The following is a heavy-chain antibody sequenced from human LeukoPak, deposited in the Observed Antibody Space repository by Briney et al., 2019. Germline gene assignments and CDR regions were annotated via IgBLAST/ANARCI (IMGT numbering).Heavy chain of an antibody. J-gene: IGHJ5*02. Sequence: SETLSLTCTVSGGSISSSSYYWGWIRQPPGKGLEWIGEINHSGSTNYNPSLKSRVTISVDTSKNQFSLKLSSVTAADTAVYYCAGIGYCSSTSCPSEFDPWGQGTLVTVSS. CDR1: GGSISSSSYY. D-gene: IGHD2-2*01. V-gene: IGHV4-39*07. CDR2: INHSGST. CDR3: AGIGYCSSTSCPSEFDP.